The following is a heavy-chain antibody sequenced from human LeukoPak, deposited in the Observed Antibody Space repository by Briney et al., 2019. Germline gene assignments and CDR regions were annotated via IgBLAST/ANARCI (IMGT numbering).Heavy chain of an antibody. CDR3: ARGLEVTRYFDL. V-gene: IGHV4-34*01. J-gene: IGHJ2*01. CDR2: INHSGST. CDR1: GGSFSGYY. D-gene: IGHD3-3*01. Sequence: SETLSLTCAVYGGSFSGYYWGWIRQPPGKGLEWIGEINHSGSTNYNPSLKSRVTISVDTSKNQFSLKLSSVTAADTAVYYCARGLEVTRYFDLWGRGTLVTVSS.